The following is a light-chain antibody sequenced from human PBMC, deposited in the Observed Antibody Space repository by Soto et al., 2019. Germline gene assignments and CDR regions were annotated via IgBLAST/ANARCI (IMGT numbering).Light chain of an antibody. CDR1: QSLSGNY. J-gene: IGKJ1*01. CDR2: RAS. CDR3: QHYGASPWT. V-gene: IGKV3-20*01. Sequence: NVLTQSPGTLSLSPGQRATLSCRASQSLSGNYLAWYQQKPGQAPRVLIYRASIRATGITDRFSGRRCGTIFSLTISKLEPEDFAVYYCQHYGASPWTFGQGTKVDIK.